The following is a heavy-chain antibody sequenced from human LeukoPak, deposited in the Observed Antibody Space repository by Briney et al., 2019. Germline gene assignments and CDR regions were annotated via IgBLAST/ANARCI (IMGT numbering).Heavy chain of an antibody. CDR3: ARGASGYPNY. Sequence: SETLSLTCSVSSGSITSYYWSWLRQPPGKGLEWIGYIYYSGSTNYNPSVKSRVTMSVDTSKNQFSLKLSSVTAADTAVYYCARGASGYPNYWGQGTLVTVSS. CDR2: IYYSGST. D-gene: IGHD3-22*01. J-gene: IGHJ4*02. V-gene: IGHV4-59*01. CDR1: SGSITSYY.